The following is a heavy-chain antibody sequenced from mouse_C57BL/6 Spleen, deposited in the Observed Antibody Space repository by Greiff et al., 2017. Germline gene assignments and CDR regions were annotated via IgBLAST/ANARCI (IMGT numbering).Heavy chain of an antibody. CDR2: IDPSDSET. Sequence: VQLQQSGAELVRPGSSVKLSCKASGYTFTSYWMHWVKQRPIQGLEWIGNIDPSDSETNYNQKFKDKATLTVDKSSSTAYMQLSSLTSEDSAVYYCARSGDGYYGYWYFDVWGTGTTVTVSS. CDR1: GYTFTSYW. J-gene: IGHJ1*03. D-gene: IGHD2-3*01. CDR3: ARSGDGYYGYWYFDV. V-gene: IGHV1-52*01.